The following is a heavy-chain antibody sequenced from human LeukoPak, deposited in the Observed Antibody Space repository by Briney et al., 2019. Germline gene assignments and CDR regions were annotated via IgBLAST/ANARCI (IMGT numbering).Heavy chain of an antibody. CDR1: GGSISDSNYY. CDR3: ARQSTIAAARIDP. D-gene: IGHD6-25*01. J-gene: IGHJ5*02. Sequence: SETLSLTCTVSGGSISDSNYYWGWIRQPPGRGLEWIANIYYSGSAYYSPSLKSRVTVSIDTSKNQFSLKLNSVTAADTAVYYCARQSTIAAARIDPWGQGTLVTVSS. CDR2: IYYSGSA. V-gene: IGHV4-39*01.